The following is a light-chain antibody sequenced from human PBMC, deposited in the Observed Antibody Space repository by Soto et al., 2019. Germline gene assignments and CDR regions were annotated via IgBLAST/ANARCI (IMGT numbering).Light chain of an antibody. J-gene: IGKJ2*01. Sequence: EIVMTQSPATLSVSPGERATLSCRASQSVSSNLAWYQQKPGQAPRLLIYGASTRAIGIPVRFSGSGSGTEFTLTISSLQSEDFAVYYCQQYNNWPPKYTFGQGTKLEIK. V-gene: IGKV3-15*01. CDR3: QQYNNWPPKYT. CDR1: QSVSSN. CDR2: GAS.